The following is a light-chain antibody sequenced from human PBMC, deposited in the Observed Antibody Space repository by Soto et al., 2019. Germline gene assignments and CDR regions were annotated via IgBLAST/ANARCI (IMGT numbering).Light chain of an antibody. CDR3: QQYNNWPL. Sequence: EIVMTQSPATLSVSPGERATLSCRASQSVSRNLGWYQQKPGQAPRLLIYGASTRATGIPARFSGSGSGTEFTLTIRSLKSEDFGIYYCQQYNNWPLFGQGTKLDIK. J-gene: IGKJ1*01. CDR2: GAS. V-gene: IGKV3-15*01. CDR1: QSVSRN.